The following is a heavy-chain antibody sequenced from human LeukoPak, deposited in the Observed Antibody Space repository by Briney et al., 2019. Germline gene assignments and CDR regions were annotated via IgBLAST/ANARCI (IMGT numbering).Heavy chain of an antibody. CDR3: AHRPNDYDSGGYPKYYFDY. V-gene: IGHV2-5*02. Sequence: SGPTLAKPTQTLTLTCTFSGLSLSTTGVGVGWIRQRPGKALEWLALIYWDEDKHYSPSLKSRLTITKDTSKNQVVLTVSNMDPVDTATYYCAHRPNDYDSGGYPKYYFDYWGQGTLVTVSS. J-gene: IGHJ4*02. D-gene: IGHD3-22*01. CDR2: IYWDEDK. CDR1: GLSLSTTGVG.